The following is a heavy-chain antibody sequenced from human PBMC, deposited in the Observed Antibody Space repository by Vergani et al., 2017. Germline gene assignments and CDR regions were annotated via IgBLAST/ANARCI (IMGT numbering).Heavy chain of an antibody. D-gene: IGHD4-17*01. Sequence: QVQLVESGGGVVQPGGSLRLSCAASGFTFSNNDMQWVRQAPGKGLEWVALTRYDGSNKSYADSVKGRFTISRDNSKKMLYLQMNSLRTEDTAVYYCAKRGDYGDYLGDWGQGTLVIVSS. CDR1: GFTFSNND. CDR3: AKRGDYGDYLGD. J-gene: IGHJ4*02. V-gene: IGHV3-30*02. CDR2: TRYDGSNK.